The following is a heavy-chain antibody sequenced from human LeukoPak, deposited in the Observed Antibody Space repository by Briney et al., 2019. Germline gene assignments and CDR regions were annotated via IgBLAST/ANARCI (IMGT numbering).Heavy chain of an antibody. CDR2: IRYDGSNK. V-gene: IGHV3-30*02. D-gene: IGHD6-6*01. CDR1: GFTFSSYG. CDR3: AREVGYSSSSGFDY. J-gene: IGHJ4*02. Sequence: GGSLRLSCAASGFTFSSYGMHWVRQAPGKGLEWVAFIRYDGSNKYYADSVKGRFTISRDNSKNTLYLQMNSLRAEDTAVYYCAREVGYSSSSGFDYWGQGTLVTVSS.